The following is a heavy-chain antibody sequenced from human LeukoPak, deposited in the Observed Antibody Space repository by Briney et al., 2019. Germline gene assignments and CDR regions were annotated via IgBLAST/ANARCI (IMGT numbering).Heavy chain of an antibody. CDR2: TYYRSKWYN. CDR1: GDSVSSNTAA. CDR3: ARQYSSGWYYYYGLDV. Sequence: SQTLSLTCAISGDSVSSNTAAWNWIRQSPSRGLEWMGRTYYRSKWYNDYAVSVKSRITINPDTSKNQFSPQLNSVAPEDAAVYYCARQYSSGWYYYYGLDVWGKGTTVTVSS. J-gene: IGHJ6*04. D-gene: IGHD6-19*01. V-gene: IGHV6-1*01.